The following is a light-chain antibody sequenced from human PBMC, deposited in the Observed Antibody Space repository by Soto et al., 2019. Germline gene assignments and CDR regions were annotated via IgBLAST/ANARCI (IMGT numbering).Light chain of an antibody. V-gene: IGKV3-20*01. J-gene: IGKJ3*01. CDR2: DAS. CDR1: QIVRSTY. CDR3: QQFGDSLT. Sequence: VLTQSPGTLSLSPGESATLSCRASQIVRSTYLAWYQQKPGQAPRLLIYDASSRATDIPDRFSGSGSGTEFTLTISGLEPEDFAVYYCQQFGDSLTFGPGTKVDIK.